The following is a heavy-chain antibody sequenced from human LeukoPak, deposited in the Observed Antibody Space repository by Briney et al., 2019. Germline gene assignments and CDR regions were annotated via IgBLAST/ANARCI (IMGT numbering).Heavy chain of an antibody. Sequence: SETLSLTCTVSGGSISNYYWNWIRQPPGKGLEWIGYIYYTGSTNYNPSLKSRVTMSVDKSKNQFSLKLSSVTAADTAVYYCARAGGDYWGQGTLVTVSS. V-gene: IGHV4-59*12. CDR2: IYYTGST. CDR1: GGSISNYY. J-gene: IGHJ4*02. D-gene: IGHD3-16*01. CDR3: ARAGGDY.